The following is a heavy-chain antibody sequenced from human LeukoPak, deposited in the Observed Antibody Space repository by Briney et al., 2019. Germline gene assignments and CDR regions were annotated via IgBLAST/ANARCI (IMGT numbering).Heavy chain of an antibody. CDR2: IYPADSDT. J-gene: IGHJ4*02. CDR3: ARFTYSGSDWGVDY. CDR1: GYSFTNYW. D-gene: IGHD5-12*01. Sequence: GESLKISCKGSGYSFTNYWIGWVRQMPGKGLEWMGIIYPADSDTRYSPSFQGQVTISADKSITTAYLQWSSLEASDTAMYYCARFTYSGSDWGVDYWGQGTLVTVSS. V-gene: IGHV5-51*01.